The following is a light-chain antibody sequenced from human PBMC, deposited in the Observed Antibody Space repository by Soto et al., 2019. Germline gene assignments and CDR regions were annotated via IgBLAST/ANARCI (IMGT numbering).Light chain of an antibody. CDR3: CSYTTSNTFV. V-gene: IGLV2-14*01. Sequence: QSVLNQPAPVYGSLGQSITLSCKCTSSDVGAYNYVSWYQQYPGKAPKLMIYHVTDQPSGVSNRFSGSKSGNTASLTISGLQAEDEADYYCCSYTTSNTFVFGTGTKVTVL. CDR2: HVT. J-gene: IGLJ1*01. CDR1: SSDVGAYNY.